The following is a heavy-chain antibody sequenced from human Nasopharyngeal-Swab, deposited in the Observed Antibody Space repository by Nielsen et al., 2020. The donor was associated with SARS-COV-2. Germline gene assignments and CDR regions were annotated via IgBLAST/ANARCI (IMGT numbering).Heavy chain of an antibody. J-gene: IGHJ4*02. D-gene: IGHD3-22*01. CDR3: ARGGIYYYDSSSYYWGPFDY. CDR2: ISAYNGNT. CDR1: GYTFTSYG. V-gene: IGHV1-18*01. Sequence: ASVKVSCKASGYTFTSYGISWVRQAPGQGLEWMGWISAYNGNTNYAQKLQGRVTMTTDTSTSTAYMELRSLRSDDTAVYYCARGGIYYYDSSSYYWGPFDYWGQGTLVTVSS.